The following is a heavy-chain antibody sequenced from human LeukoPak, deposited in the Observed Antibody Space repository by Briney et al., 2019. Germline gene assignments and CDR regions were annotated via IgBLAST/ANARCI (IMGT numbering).Heavy chain of an antibody. D-gene: IGHD3-9*01. Sequence: SETLSLTCTVSGGSISSYYWSWIRQPPGKGLEWIGYIYYSGSTNYNPSLKSRVTISVDTSKNQFSLKLSSVTAADTAVYYCARALGYDILNAFDTWGQGTMVTVSS. V-gene: IGHV4-59*01. CDR2: IYYSGST. CDR1: GGSISSYY. CDR3: ARALGYDILNAFDT. J-gene: IGHJ3*02.